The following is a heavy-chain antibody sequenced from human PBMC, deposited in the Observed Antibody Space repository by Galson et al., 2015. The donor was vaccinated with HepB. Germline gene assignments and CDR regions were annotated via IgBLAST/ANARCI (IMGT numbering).Heavy chain of an antibody. Sequence: QSGAEVKKPGESLKISCKGSEYTFTAYWIGWVRQMPGKGLEWMGIVNCGDSNTRYSPSFQGQVTISVDKSIATAYLQWSSLEASDSAMYYCARRGPGIGMVPGPNDAFDIWGQGTMVSVSS. CDR3: ARRGPGIGMVPGPNDAFDI. D-gene: IGHD3-10*01. J-gene: IGHJ3*02. CDR2: VNCGDSNT. V-gene: IGHV5-51*01. CDR1: EYTFTAYW.